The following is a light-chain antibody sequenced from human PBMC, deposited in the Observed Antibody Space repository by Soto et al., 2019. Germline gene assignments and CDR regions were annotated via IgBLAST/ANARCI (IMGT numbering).Light chain of an antibody. J-gene: IGKJ1*01. CDR2: GAS. CDR1: QSVSSSY. Sequence: EIVLTQSPGTLSLSPGERATLSCRASQSVSSSYLAWYQQKPGQAPRLLIYGASSRATGIPDRFSGSGSGTAFPLTISRLEPEDFAVYSCQQYGSSPRTFGQGTKVEIK. V-gene: IGKV3-20*01. CDR3: QQYGSSPRT.